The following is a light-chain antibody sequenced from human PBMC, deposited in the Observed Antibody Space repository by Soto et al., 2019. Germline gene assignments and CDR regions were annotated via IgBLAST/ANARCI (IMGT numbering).Light chain of an antibody. CDR1: QGIRID. CDR3: LQHHSYPRT. J-gene: IGKJ1*01. CDR2: AAS. V-gene: IGKV1-17*01. Sequence: DIQMTQSPSSLSVSVGDRVTITCRASQGIRIDIGWHQQKPGKAPKRLIFAASTLQSGVPSRFSGSGSGTEFTLTISSLQPEDFATYYCLQHHSYPRTFGQGTKVEIK.